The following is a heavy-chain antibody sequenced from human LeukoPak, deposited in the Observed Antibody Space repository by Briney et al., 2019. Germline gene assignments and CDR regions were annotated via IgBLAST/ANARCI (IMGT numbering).Heavy chain of an antibody. CDR3: ARLYYDSSGYRAPYYYYMDV. J-gene: IGHJ6*03. Sequence: PSETLSLTCAVYGGSFSGYYWSWLRQPPGKGLEWIGEINHSGSTNYNPSLKSRVTISVDTSKNQFSLKLSSVTAADTAVYYCARLYYDSSGYRAPYYYYMDVWGKGTTVTVSS. CDR2: INHSGST. D-gene: IGHD3-22*01. V-gene: IGHV4-34*01. CDR1: GGSFSGYY.